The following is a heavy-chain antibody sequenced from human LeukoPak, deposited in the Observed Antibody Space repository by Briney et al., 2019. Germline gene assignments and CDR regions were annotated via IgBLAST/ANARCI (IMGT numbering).Heavy chain of an antibody. Sequence: SETLSLTCAVSGGSISSGGYSWSWIRQPPGKGLEWIGHVFHSGNTYYNPSLKSRVTISVDTSKNQFSLKLSSVTAADTAVYYCARLIPFRRAYYDFWSGYSEDWGQGTLVTVSS. CDR1: GGSISSGGYS. CDR3: ARLIPFRRAYYDFWSGYSED. D-gene: IGHD3-3*01. J-gene: IGHJ4*02. V-gene: IGHV4-30-2*01. CDR2: VFHSGNT.